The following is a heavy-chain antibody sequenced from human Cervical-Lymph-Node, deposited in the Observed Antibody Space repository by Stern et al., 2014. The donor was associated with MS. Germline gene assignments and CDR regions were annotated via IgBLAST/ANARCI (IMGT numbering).Heavy chain of an antibody. V-gene: IGHV3-30*18. D-gene: IGHD6-19*01. CDR3: AKDRGSGWSLDY. CDR2: ISHDGSKK. CDR1: GFTFSTYG. Sequence: VQLVESGGGVVQPGRSLRLSCAGSGFTFSTYGMHWVRQAPGKGLEGVALISHDGSKKYYVDSVKGRFTISRDNSKNTMYVHMNSLRDEDTAVYYCAKDRGSGWSLDYWGQGTLVIASS. J-gene: IGHJ4*02.